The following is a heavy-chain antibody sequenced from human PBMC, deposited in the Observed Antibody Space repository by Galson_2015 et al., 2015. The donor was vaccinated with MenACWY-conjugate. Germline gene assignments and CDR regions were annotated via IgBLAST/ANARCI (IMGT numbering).Heavy chain of an antibody. V-gene: IGHV3-53*01. D-gene: IGHD3-16*01. J-gene: IGHJ5*02. CDR2: IYSGGST. CDR3: ARARGWGRSNWFDP. CDR1: GFTVSSNY. Sequence: SLRLSCAASGFTVSSNYLSWVRQAPGKGLEWVSVIYSGGSTYYADSVKGRFTISRDNSKNTLYLQMNSLRAEDTAVYYCARARGWGRSNWFDPWGQGTQVTVSS.